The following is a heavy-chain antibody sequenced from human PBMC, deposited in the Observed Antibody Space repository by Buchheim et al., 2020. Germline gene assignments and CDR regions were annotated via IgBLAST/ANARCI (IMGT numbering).Heavy chain of an antibody. CDR1: GGSISSEYW. V-gene: IGHV4-4*01. CDR2: VHHRGRT. D-gene: IGHD3-10*02. J-gene: IGHJ6*02. CDR3: ARRVVRAVGGGFNV. Sequence: QVQLQESAPGLVKPSRTLSLTCAVSGGSISSEYWWTWVRQPPGKGLVWVGKVHHRGRTAYSPSLQSRGTASVAQSKHQFSLRLTSVTTADTAVYCCARRVVRAVGGGFNVWGQGTT.